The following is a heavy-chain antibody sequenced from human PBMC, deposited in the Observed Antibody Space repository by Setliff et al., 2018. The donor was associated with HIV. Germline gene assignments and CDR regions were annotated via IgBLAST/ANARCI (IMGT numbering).Heavy chain of an antibody. CDR1: GVSIVTGGFY. V-gene: IGHV4-31*03. J-gene: IGHJ3*02. D-gene: IGHD2-15*01. CDR3: ARDLHANWHVVDI. CDR2: VYYTGKT. Sequence: SETPSLTCSVSGVSIVTGGFYYNWIRHHPGTGLEWIGTVYYTGKTYYNPSLQSRLTMSADTSKNQLYLKINSVTAADTAVYFCARDLHANWHVVDIWGPGTMVTVSS.